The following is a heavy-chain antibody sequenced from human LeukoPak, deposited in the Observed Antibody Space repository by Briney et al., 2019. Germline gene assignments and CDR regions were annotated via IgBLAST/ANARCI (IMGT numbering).Heavy chain of an antibody. Sequence: KPGGSLRLSCAASGFTFSDYYMSWIRQAPGKGLEWVSYISSSGSTIYYADSVKGRFTISRDNAKNSLYLQMNSLRAEDTAVYYCARDMVRGVISPRDAFDIWGQGTMVTVSS. D-gene: IGHD3-10*01. J-gene: IGHJ3*02. CDR3: ARDMVRGVISPRDAFDI. CDR2: ISSSGSTI. CDR1: GFTFSDYY. V-gene: IGHV3-11*01.